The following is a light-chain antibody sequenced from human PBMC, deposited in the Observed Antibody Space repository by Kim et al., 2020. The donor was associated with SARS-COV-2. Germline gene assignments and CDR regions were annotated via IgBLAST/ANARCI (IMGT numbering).Light chain of an antibody. Sequence: ASVGDRVTITCRASQDISNYLAWYQQKPRKVPKLLIYAASALQLGVPSRFSGSGSGTDFTLTVTSLQPEDVATYYCQKYNSAPWTFGQGTKVDIK. CDR3: QKYNSAPWT. CDR1: QDISNY. V-gene: IGKV1-27*01. J-gene: IGKJ1*01. CDR2: AAS.